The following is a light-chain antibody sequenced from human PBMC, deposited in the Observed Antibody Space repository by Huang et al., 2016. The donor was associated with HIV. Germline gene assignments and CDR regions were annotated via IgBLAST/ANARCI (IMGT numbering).Light chain of an antibody. CDR3: KKYYTTPRT. Sequence: DIVMTQSPDFLAVSLGERAIINFKSSQSLLSTSNNKNNLAWYQQKPGKAPKLLIYSESTRASVVHDQVSGSGSGADFSLTISSLQAEDEAVYYCKKYYTTPRTFGPGTKVDIK. CDR2: SES. V-gene: IGKV4-1*01. J-gene: IGKJ3*01. CDR1: QSLLSTSNNKNN.